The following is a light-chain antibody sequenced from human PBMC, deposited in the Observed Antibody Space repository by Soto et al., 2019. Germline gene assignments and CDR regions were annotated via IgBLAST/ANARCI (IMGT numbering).Light chain of an antibody. J-gene: IGKJ1*01. CDR3: QQYNKWPRT. Sequence: DIVMTQSPATLSASLGERVTVSCGASQSVSSTLAWYQQKPGQAPRLLFYDASTRATGIPARFSGSGSGTEFTLSISSLQSEDFAVYYCQQYNKWPRTFGQGTKV. CDR1: QSVSST. V-gene: IGKV3-15*01. CDR2: DAS.